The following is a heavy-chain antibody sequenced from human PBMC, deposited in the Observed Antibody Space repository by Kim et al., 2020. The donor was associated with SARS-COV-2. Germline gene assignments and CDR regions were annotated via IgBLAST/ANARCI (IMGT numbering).Heavy chain of an antibody. Sequence: GGSLRLSCAASGFTFSSYAMSWVRQAPGKVLEWVSAISGSGGSTYYADSVKGRFTISRDNSKNTLYLQMNSLRAEDTAVYYCAKYGGSHYYYYGMDVWGQGTTVTVSS. V-gene: IGHV3-23*01. CDR2: ISGSGGST. CDR1: GFTFSSYA. D-gene: IGHD4-17*01. CDR3: AKYGGSHYYYYGMDV. J-gene: IGHJ6*02.